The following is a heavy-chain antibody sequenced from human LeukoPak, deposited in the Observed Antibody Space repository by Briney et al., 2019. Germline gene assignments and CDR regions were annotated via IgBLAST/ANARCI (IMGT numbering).Heavy chain of an antibody. J-gene: IGHJ4*02. CDR1: GFTFSSYA. D-gene: IGHD6-19*01. CDR2: ISWNSGSI. V-gene: IGHV3-9*01. Sequence: PGGSLRLSCAASGFTFSSYAMSWVRQAPGKGLEWVSGISWNSGSIGYADSVKGRFTISRDNAKNSLYLQMNSLRAEDTALYYCAKDESWAVAGKNFDYWGQGTLVTVSS. CDR3: AKDESWAVAGKNFDY.